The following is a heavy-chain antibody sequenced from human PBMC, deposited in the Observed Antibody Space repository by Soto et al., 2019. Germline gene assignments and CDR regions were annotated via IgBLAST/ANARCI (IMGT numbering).Heavy chain of an antibody. Sequence: ASVKVSCKASGYTFTRYYMHWVRQDSGQGLEWMGIINPSGGSTSYAQKFQGRVTMTRDTSTSTVYMELSSLRSEDTAVYYCARAHYDSSGYYYVHYFDYWGQGTLVTVPQ. J-gene: IGHJ4*02. D-gene: IGHD3-22*01. CDR1: GYTFTRYY. CDR2: INPSGGST. CDR3: ARAHYDSSGYYYVHYFDY. V-gene: IGHV1-46*01.